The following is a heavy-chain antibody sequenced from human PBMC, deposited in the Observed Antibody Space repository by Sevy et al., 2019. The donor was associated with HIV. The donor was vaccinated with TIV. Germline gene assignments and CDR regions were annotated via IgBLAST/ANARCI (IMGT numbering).Heavy chain of an antibody. CDR2: INHSGST. CDR3: ARADMDYSNYSFDY. V-gene: IGHV4-34*01. D-gene: IGHD4-4*01. CDR1: GESFSGYY. J-gene: IGHJ4*02. Sequence: SETLSLTCAVYGESFSGYYWSWIRQPPGKGLEWIGEINHSGSTNYNPSLKSRVTISVDTSKNQFSLKLSSVTAADTAVYYCARADMDYSNYSFDYWRQGTLVTVSS.